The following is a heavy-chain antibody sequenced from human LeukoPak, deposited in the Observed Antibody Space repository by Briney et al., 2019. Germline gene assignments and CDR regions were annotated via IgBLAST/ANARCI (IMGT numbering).Heavy chain of an antibody. J-gene: IGHJ4*02. D-gene: IGHD3-3*01. Sequence: GGSLRLSCAASGFTFSSYSMNWVRQAPGKGLELVSSISSSSSYIYYADSVKGRFTISRDNAKNSLYLQMNSLRAEDTAVYYCAKDESGGVVSFDYWGQGTLVTVSS. CDR1: GFTFSSYS. CDR3: AKDESGGVVSFDY. CDR2: ISSSSSYI. V-gene: IGHV3-21*01.